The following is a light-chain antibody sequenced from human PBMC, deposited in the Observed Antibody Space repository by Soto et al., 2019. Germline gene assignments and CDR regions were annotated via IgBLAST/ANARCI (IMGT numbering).Light chain of an antibody. J-gene: IGKJ4*01. CDR2: GAS. V-gene: IGKV3D-15*01. Sequence: IVLTQSPGILSLSPGERATLSCRASQSVSNDFLAWYQQKPGQAPRLLIYGASTRATDVPDRFSGSGSGTEFTLTISSLQSEDFAVYYCQQYNNWPPITFGGGTKVDIK. CDR3: QQYNNWPPIT. CDR1: QSVSNDF.